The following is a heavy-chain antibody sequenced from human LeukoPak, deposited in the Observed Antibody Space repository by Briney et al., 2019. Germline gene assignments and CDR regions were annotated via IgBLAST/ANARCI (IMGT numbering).Heavy chain of an antibody. V-gene: IGHV3-30*18. Sequence: GRSLRLSCAASGFTFSSYGMHWVRQAPGKGLEWVAIISYDGSNKYYADSVKGRFTISRDNSKNTLYLQMNSLRAEDTAVYYCAKDRGWLQPDYWGQGTLVTVSS. J-gene: IGHJ4*02. CDR3: AKDRGWLQPDY. CDR2: ISYDGSNK. CDR1: GFTFSSYG. D-gene: IGHD5-24*01.